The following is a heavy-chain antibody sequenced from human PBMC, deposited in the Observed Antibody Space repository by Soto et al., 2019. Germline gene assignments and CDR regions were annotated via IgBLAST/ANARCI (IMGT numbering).Heavy chain of an antibody. CDR1: GGSFSGSY. J-gene: IGHJ4*02. CDR3: SRVERRSELYRTVSYDY. Sequence: VQLQQWGAGLLKPSETLSLTCAVYGGSFSGSYWSWIRQPPGKGLKWIGEIKHSRSTNYNPYLKSRVTISAGTYKTQFSRRLRAVTAADTAVYDCSRVERRSELYRTVSYDYWGQGTLVTVSS. V-gene: IGHV4-34*01. CDR2: IKHSRST. D-gene: IGHD3-3*01.